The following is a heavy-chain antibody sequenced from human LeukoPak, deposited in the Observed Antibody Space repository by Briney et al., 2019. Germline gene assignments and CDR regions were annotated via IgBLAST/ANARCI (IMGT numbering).Heavy chain of an antibody. J-gene: IGHJ4*02. D-gene: IGHD3-22*01. CDR1: GFTFSSYS. CDR2: ISSSSSYI. V-gene: IGHV3-21*01. CDR3: ARGIGLNQQVGYFDY. Sequence: AGGSLRLSCAASGFTFSSYSMNWVRQAPGKGLEWVSSISSSSSYIYYADSVKGRFTNSRDNAKNSLYLQMNSLRAEGTAVYYCARGIGLNQQVGYFDYWGQGTLVTVSS.